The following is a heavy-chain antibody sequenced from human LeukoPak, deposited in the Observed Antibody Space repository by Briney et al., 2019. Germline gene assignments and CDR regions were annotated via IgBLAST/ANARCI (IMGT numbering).Heavy chain of an antibody. CDR3: ARDIYDSSGYYYDH. Sequence: LSETLSLTCTVSGGSFSSGDYYWSWIRQPPGKGLEWIGYIYYSGSTYYNPSLKSRVTISVDTSKNQFSLKLSSVTAADTAVYYCARDIYDSSGYYYDHWGQGTLVTVSS. CDR1: GGSFSSGDYY. D-gene: IGHD3-22*01. V-gene: IGHV4-30-4*01. CDR2: IYYSGST. J-gene: IGHJ5*02.